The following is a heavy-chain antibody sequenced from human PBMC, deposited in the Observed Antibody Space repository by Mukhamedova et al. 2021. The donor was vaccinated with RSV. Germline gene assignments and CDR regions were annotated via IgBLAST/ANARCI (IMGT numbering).Heavy chain of an antibody. CDR2: ISAYNGNT. V-gene: IGHV1-18*01. D-gene: IGHD6-13*01. J-gene: IGHJ4*02. CDR3: ARRGIAASYDY. Sequence: MGWISAYNGNTNYAQKLQGRVTMTTDTSTRTAYMELRSLRSDDTAVYYCARRGIAASYDYWGQGTLVTVSS.